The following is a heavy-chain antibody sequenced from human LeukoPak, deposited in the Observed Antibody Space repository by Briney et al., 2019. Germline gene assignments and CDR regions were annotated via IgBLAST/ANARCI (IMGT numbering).Heavy chain of an antibody. J-gene: IGHJ4*02. CDR2: IYYSGST. CDR1: GGSIRSSSYY. Sequence: SETLSLTCTVSGGSIRSSSYYWGWIRQPPGKGLEWIGSIYYSGSTYYNPSLKSRVTISVDTSKNQFSLKLSSVTAADTAVYYCARHAPVVVTASFDYWGQGTLVIFSS. V-gene: IGHV4-39*01. CDR3: ARHAPVVVTASFDY. D-gene: IGHD2-21*02.